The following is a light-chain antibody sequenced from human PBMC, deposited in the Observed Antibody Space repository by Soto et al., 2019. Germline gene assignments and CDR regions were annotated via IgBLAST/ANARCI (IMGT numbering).Light chain of an antibody. J-gene: IGKJ4*01. Sequence: DIQMTQSPSSLSASVGDRVIITCRASQSIRIYLNWYQKKPGKAPKLLIFAASNLQSGVPSRFGGSGSGTDFTLTITSLQPEDFATYYCQQSYRNPTFGGGTKVEIK. CDR3: QQSYRNPT. CDR2: AAS. V-gene: IGKV1-39*01. CDR1: QSIRIY.